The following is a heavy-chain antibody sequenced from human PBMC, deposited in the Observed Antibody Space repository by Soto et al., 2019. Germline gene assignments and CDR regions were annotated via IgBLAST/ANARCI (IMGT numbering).Heavy chain of an antibody. Sequence: GGFLRLSCAASGFTFSSYAMSWVRQAPGKGLEWVSAISGSGGSTYYADSVKGRFTISRDNSKNTLYLQMNSLRAEDTAVYYCARRTSYDFWSGYYPPGGYWGQGTLVTVSS. CDR2: ISGSGGST. V-gene: IGHV3-23*01. D-gene: IGHD3-3*01. CDR1: GFTFSSYA. CDR3: ARRTSYDFWSGYYPPGGY. J-gene: IGHJ4*02.